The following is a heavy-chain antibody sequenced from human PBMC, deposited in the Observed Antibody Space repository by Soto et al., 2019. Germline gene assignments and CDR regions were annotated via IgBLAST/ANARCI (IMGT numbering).Heavy chain of an antibody. J-gene: IGHJ4*02. Sequence: GGSLRLSCAASGFTFSSYAMHWVRQAPGKGLEWVAVISYDGSNKYYADSVKGRLTISRDNSKNTLYLQMNSLRAEDTAVYYCARGTDIVVVVAASYWGQGTLVTVSS. CDR1: GFTFSSYA. CDR2: ISYDGSNK. V-gene: IGHV3-30-3*01. CDR3: ARGTDIVVVVAASY. D-gene: IGHD2-15*01.